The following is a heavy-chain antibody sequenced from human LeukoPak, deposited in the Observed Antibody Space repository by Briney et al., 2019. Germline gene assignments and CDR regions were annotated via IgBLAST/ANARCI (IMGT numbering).Heavy chain of an antibody. Sequence: PSETLSLTCAVSGYSISSGYYWGWIRQPPGKGREWIGRIYNSGSTYYNPSFKSRVTISVDTSKNQFSLKLSSVTAADTAVCYCARQGLYYYESSGPDAFDIWGQGTMVTVSS. CDR3: ARQGLYYYESSGPDAFDI. D-gene: IGHD3-22*01. CDR1: GYSISSGYY. CDR2: IYNSGST. V-gene: IGHV4-38-2*01. J-gene: IGHJ3*02.